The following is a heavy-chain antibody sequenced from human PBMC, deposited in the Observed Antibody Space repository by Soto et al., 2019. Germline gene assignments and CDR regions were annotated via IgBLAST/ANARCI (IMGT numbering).Heavy chain of an antibody. V-gene: IGHV3-23*01. CDR3: AKRPPAILGLIVNYYFDY. CDR1: GFTFNSHA. CDR2: ISGSGGRT. Sequence: EVQLLESGGGLVQPGGSLRLSCAASGFTFNSHAMNWVRQAPGKGLEWVSGISGSGGRTYYADSVKGRFTISRDNSKNTLYLQMNSLRAEDTAVYYCAKRPPAILGLIVNYYFDYWGQGTLVTVSS. D-gene: IGHD3-3*01. J-gene: IGHJ4*02.